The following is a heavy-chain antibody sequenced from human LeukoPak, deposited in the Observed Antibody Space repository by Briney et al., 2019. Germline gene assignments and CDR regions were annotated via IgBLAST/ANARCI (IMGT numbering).Heavy chain of an antibody. Sequence: PSETLSLTCAVSGGSISSSNWWSWVRQPPGKGLQWIGEIYHSGSTKYNPSLKSRVTISVDKSKNQFSLKVSSVTAADTAVYYCARFGLQLVDNWFDPWGQGTLVTVSS. D-gene: IGHD6-13*01. J-gene: IGHJ5*02. CDR1: GGSISSSNW. CDR3: ARFGLQLVDNWFDP. V-gene: IGHV4-4*02. CDR2: IYHSGST.